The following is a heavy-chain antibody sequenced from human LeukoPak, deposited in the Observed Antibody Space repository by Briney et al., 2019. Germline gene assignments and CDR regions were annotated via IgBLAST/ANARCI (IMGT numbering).Heavy chain of an antibody. Sequence: ASVKVSCKASGYTFTSYGISWVRQAPGQGLERMGWISAYNGNTNYAQKLQGRVTMTTDTSTSTAYMELRSLRSDDTAVYYCARDRPGYSSGWYEYYYYGMDVWGQGTTVTVSS. D-gene: IGHD6-19*01. CDR2: ISAYNGNT. CDR3: ARDRPGYSSGWYEYYYYGMDV. V-gene: IGHV1-18*01. CDR1: GYTFTSYG. J-gene: IGHJ6*02.